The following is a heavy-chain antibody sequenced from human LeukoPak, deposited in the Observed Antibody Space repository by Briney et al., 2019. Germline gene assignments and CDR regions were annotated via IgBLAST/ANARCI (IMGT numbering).Heavy chain of an antibody. V-gene: IGHV3-23*01. Sequence: PGGSLRLSCAASGFTFSSYAMSWVRQAPGKGLEWVSAISGSGGSTYYADSVKGRFTISRDNSKNTLYLQMNSLRAEDTAVYYCAKNLAFFVLSGVDYWGQGTLVTVSS. J-gene: IGHJ4*02. D-gene: IGHD3-10*01. CDR3: AKNLAFFVLSGVDY. CDR2: ISGSGGST. CDR1: GFTFSSYA.